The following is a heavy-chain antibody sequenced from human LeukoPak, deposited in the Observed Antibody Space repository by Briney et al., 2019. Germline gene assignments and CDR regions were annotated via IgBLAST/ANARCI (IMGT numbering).Heavy chain of an antibody. V-gene: IGHV1-2*02. CDR1: GYTFTGYY. CDR2: INPNSGGT. CDR3: ARAAGGVDSSGYYRHRKQYFDY. J-gene: IGHJ4*02. D-gene: IGHD3-22*01. Sequence: GASVKVSCKASGYTFTGYYMHWVRRAPGQGLEWMGWINPNSGGTNYAQKFQGRVTMTRDTSINTAYMELSRLRSDDTAVYYCARAAGGVDSSGYYRHRKQYFDYWGQGTLVTVSS.